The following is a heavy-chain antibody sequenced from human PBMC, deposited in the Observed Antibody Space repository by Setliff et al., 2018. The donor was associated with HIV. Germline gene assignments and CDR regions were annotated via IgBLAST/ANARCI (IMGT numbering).Heavy chain of an antibody. J-gene: IGHJ4*02. CDR1: GGSISSNNDY. CDR3: ASKPLRFNGATHYVFDS. Sequence: PSETLSLTCTVSGGSISSNNDYWGWIRQPPGKGLEWTGSINYSGSTNQNPSLKSRVTISVDTSKNQYSLKLSSVTAADTAVYYCASKPLRFNGATHYVFDSWSQGALVTVSS. V-gene: IGHV4-39*01. CDR2: INYSGST. D-gene: IGHD2-8*01.